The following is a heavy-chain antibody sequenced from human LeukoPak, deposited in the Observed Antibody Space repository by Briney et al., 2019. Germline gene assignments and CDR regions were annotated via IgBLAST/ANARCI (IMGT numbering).Heavy chain of an antibody. CDR1: GGTFSSYA. V-gene: IGHV1-69*13. J-gene: IGHJ5*02. CDR2: VIPIFGTA. D-gene: IGHD3-16*01. Sequence: SVKVSCKASGGTFSSYAISWVRQAPGQGLEWMGGVIPIFGTANYAQKFQGRVTITADESTSTAYMELSSLRSEDTAVYYCASKRLGFPFDPWGQGTLVTVSS. CDR3: ASKRLGFPFDP.